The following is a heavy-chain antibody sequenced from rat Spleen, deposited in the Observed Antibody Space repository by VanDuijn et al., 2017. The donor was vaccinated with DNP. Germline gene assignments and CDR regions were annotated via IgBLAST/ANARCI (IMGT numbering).Heavy chain of an antibody. V-gene: IGHV5-22*01. CDR2: ISYDGGRT. Sequence: VQLKESGPGLVQPSQTLSLTCTVSGFSLTSYSVAWVRQAPTKGLEWVAYISYDGGRTYNGDSVKGRFTISRDIAKNTLYLQVNSLRSEDTATYYCARHVLPLRVWDYWGQGAMVTVSS. CDR1: GFSLTSYS. J-gene: IGHJ2*01. CDR3: ARHVLPLRVWDY. D-gene: IGHD1-4*01.